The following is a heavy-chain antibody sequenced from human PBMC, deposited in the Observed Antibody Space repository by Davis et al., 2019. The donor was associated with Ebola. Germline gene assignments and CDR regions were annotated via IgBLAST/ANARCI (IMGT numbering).Heavy chain of an antibody. CDR1: GFTFSSYW. J-gene: IGHJ3*02. V-gene: IGHV3-7*03. D-gene: IGHD3-3*01. CDR3: ARELGAYYDFWSGYLAGAFDI. Sequence: GGSLRLSCAASGFTFSSYWMSWVRQAPGKGLEWVANIKQDGSEKYYVDSVKGRFTISRDNAKNSLYLQMNSLRAEDTAVYYCARELGAYYDFWSGYLAGAFDIWGQGTMVTVSS. CDR2: IKQDGSEK.